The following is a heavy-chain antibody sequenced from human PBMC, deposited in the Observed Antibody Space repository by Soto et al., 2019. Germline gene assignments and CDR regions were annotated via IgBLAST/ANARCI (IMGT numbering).Heavy chain of an antibody. J-gene: IGHJ4*02. Sequence: QVQLQESGPGLVKPSETVSLTCTVSGGSISSYYWSWIRQPPGKGLEWIGYIYYSGSTNYNPSLKSRVTISVDTSKNQFSLKLSSVTAADTAVYYCARDTEHILTGYPRYFDYCRQGTLVTVSS. CDR2: IYYSGST. V-gene: IGHV4-59*01. D-gene: IGHD3-9*01. CDR1: GGSISSYY. CDR3: ARDTEHILTGYPRYFDY.